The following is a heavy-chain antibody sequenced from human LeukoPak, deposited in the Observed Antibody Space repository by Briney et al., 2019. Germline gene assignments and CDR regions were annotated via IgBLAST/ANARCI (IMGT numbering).Heavy chain of an antibody. CDR3: ARGPSDLDY. CDR2: VNHSGST. J-gene: IGHJ4*02. Sequence: SETLSPTCAVYGGSFSGYYWSWIRQPPGKGLEWIGEVNHSGSTNYNPSLKSRVTISVDTSKNQFSLKLSSVTAADTAVYYCARGPSDLDYWGQGTLVTVSS. CDR1: GGSFSGYY. V-gene: IGHV4-34*01.